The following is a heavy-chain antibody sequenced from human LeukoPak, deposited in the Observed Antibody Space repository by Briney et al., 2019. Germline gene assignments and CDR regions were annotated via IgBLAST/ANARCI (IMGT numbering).Heavy chain of an antibody. Sequence: GGSLRLSCAASGFTFSSYSMIWVPEAPGKGVEWVSSISSSSIYIYYADSVKGRFTISRDNAKNTLYLHINSLRAEDMAVYYCARDRGNDYCNIWGRGTRVSVPS. CDR3: ARDRGNDYCNI. D-gene: IGHD4-11*01. J-gene: IGHJ4*02. CDR1: GFTFSSYS. V-gene: IGHV3-21*01. CDR2: ISSSSIYI.